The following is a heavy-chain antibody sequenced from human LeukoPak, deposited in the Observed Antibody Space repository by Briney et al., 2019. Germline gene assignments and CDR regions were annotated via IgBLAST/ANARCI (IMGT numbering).Heavy chain of an antibody. D-gene: IGHD6-13*01. CDR1: GGSISSSSYY. CDR3: ARDKGSSYDY. CDR2: IYYSGST. Sequence: PSETLSLTCTVSGGSISSSSYYWGWIRQPPGKGLEWIGSIYYSGSTYYNPSLKSRVTISVDTSKNQFSLKLSSVTAADTAVYYCARDKGSSYDYWGQGTLVTVSS. J-gene: IGHJ4*02. V-gene: IGHV4-39*07.